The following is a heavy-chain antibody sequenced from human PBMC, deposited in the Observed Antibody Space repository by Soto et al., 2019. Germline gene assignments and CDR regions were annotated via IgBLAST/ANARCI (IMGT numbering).Heavy chain of an antibody. Sequence: GGSLRLSCAASGFTFSSYAMSWVRQAPGKGLEWVSAISGSGGSTYYADSVKGRFTISRDNSKNTLYLQMNSLRAEDTAIYYCAKASGYYSYYYGMDVWGQGTTVTVSS. V-gene: IGHV3-23*01. CDR2: ISGSGGST. CDR1: GFTFSSYA. D-gene: IGHD3-22*01. CDR3: AKASGYYSYYYGMDV. J-gene: IGHJ6*02.